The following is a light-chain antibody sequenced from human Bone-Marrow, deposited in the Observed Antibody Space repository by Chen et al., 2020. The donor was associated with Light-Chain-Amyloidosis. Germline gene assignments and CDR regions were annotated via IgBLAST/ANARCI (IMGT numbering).Light chain of an antibody. CDR3: MQALQSPPT. V-gene: IGKV2-28*01. CDR2: LGS. J-gene: IGKJ1*01. CDR1: QSLSHSTGYNY. Sequence: DVVLTQSPLSLPVTPGEPASISCRSSQSLSHSTGYNYLDWYLQKPGQSPQLLIYLGSTRASGVPDRFSGSGSGTDFPLKIRRVETEDVGVYYCMQALQSPPTFGQGTKVEIK.